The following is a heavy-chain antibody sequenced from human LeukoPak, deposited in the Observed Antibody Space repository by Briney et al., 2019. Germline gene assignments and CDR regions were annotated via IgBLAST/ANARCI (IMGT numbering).Heavy chain of an antibody. V-gene: IGHV3-30*02. CDR2: IRYDGSNK. D-gene: IGHD6-13*01. CDR3: ASADAWYSCSWYQGY. Sequence: PGGSLRLSCAASGFTFSSYEMNWVRQAPGKGLEWVAFIRYDGSNKYYADSVKGRFTISRDNSKNTLYLQMNSLRAEDTAVYYCASADAWYSCSWYQGYWGQGTLVTVSS. J-gene: IGHJ4*02. CDR1: GFTFSSYE.